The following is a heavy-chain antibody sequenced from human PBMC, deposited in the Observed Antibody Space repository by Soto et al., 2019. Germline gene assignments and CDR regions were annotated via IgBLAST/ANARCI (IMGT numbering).Heavy chain of an antibody. V-gene: IGHV5-51*01. CDR1: GYSFTSYW. D-gene: IGHD2-2*01. CDR3: ARHDHSSSTGYPKD. CDR2: IFSGDSLT. J-gene: IGHJ4*02. Sequence: GESLKISCKGSGYSFTSYWICWVGQLPGKGLVWMGMIFSGDSLTRYSRPFQDPATNSSENSLLTAYLQWSSLQASDTATYYCARHDHSSSTGYPKDWGQGPLVTASS.